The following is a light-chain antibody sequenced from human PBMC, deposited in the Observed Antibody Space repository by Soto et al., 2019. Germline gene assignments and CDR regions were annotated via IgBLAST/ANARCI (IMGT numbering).Light chain of an antibody. CDR3: QQANSFPIT. J-gene: IGKJ5*01. Sequence: EIVLTQSPGTLSLSPGERATLFCRASQSVATSQLAWYQQKPGQAPRLLIGASSRATGVPDRFIASGSGTDFTLTISRLEPEDFATYYCQQANSFPITFGQGTRLEIK. V-gene: IGKV3-20*01. CDR1: QSVATSQ. CDR2: GAS.